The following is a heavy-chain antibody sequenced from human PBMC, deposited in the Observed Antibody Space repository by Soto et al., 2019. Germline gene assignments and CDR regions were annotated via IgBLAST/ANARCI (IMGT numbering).Heavy chain of an antibody. CDR3: AREGYCSGGSCYQSGHNWFDP. V-gene: IGHV1-46*03. CDR2: INPSGGST. Sequence: ASVKVSCKASGYTFTNYYMHWVRQAPGQGLEWMGIINPSGGSTSYAQKFQGRVTMTRDTSTSTVYMELSSLRSEDTAVYYCAREGYCSGGSCYQSGHNWFDPWGQGTLVTVSS. J-gene: IGHJ5*02. D-gene: IGHD2-15*01. CDR1: GYTFTNYY.